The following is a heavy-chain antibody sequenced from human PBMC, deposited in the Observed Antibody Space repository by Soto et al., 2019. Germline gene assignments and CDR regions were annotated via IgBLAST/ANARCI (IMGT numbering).Heavy chain of an antibody. D-gene: IGHD4-17*01. CDR2: ISYDGSNK. V-gene: IGHV3-30-3*01. CDR1: GFTFSSYA. CDR3: ARGGGYGDYFSDLDY. J-gene: IGHJ4*02. Sequence: QVQMVESGGGVVQPGRSLRLSCAASGFTFSSYAMHWVRQAPGKGLEWVAVISYDGSNKYYADSVKGRFNISRDNSKNTLYLQMNSLKAEDTAVYYCARGGGYGDYFSDLDYWGQGTLVTVSS.